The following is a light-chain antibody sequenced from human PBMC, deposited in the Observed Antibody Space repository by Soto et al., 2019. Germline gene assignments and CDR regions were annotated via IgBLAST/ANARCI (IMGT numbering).Light chain of an antibody. CDR1: SRDVGGSNY. V-gene: IGLV2-14*01. J-gene: IGLJ1*01. CDR2: EVS. Sequence: QSVLIQPASVSGSPGQSITISCTGTSRDVGGSNYVSWYQHHPHRAPRLLIYEVSYRPSGVSSRFSGSKSGNTASLTISGLQAEDEADYYCSSYTSSSLYVFGTGTKVTVL. CDR3: SSYTSSSLYV.